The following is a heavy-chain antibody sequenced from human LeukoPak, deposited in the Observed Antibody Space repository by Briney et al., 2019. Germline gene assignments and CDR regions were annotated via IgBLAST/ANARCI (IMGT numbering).Heavy chain of an antibody. Sequence: GGSLRLSCAASGFTFSSYAKSWVRQAPGKGLEWVSAISGSGGSTYYADSVKGRFTISRDNSKNTLYLQMNSLRAEDTAVYYCALTLRATVTTRSGDYWGQGTLVTVSS. CDR3: ALTLRATVTTRSGDY. V-gene: IGHV3-23*01. CDR1: GFTFSSYA. D-gene: IGHD4-11*01. CDR2: ISGSGGST. J-gene: IGHJ4*02.